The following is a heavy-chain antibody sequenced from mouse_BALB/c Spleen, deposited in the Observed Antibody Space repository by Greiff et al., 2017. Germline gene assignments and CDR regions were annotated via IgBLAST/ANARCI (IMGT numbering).Heavy chain of an antibody. J-gene: IGHJ4*01. CDR2: IDPANGNT. CDR1: GFNIKDTY. CDR3: ASSEDGKEDAMDY. Sequence: VQLQQSGAELVKPGASVKLSCTASGFNIKDTYMHWVKQRPEQGLEWIGRIDPANGNTKYDPKFQGKATITADTSSNTAYLQLSSLTSEDTAVYYCASSEDGKEDAMDYWGQGTSVTVSS. V-gene: IGHV14-3*02. D-gene: IGHD2-1*01.